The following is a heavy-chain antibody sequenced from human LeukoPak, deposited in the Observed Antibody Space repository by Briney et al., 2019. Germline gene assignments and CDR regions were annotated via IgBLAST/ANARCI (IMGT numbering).Heavy chain of an antibody. V-gene: IGHV4-61*02. CDR1: GGSISSGSYY. J-gene: IGHJ4*02. Sequence: SQTLSLTCTVSGGSISSGSYYWSWIRQPAGKGLEWIGRIYTSGSTNYNPSLKSRVTISVDTSKNQFSLRLSSVTAADTAVYYCARDDLSNSNFDYWGQGTLVTVSS. D-gene: IGHD4-11*01. CDR2: IYTSGST. CDR3: ARDDLSNSNFDY.